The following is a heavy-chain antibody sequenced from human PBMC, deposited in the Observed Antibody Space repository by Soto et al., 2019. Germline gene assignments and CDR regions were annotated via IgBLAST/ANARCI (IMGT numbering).Heavy chain of an antibody. Sequence: QVQLQQWGAGLLKPSETLSLTCAVYGGSFSGYYWSWIRQPPGKGLEWIGEINHSGSTNYNPSLESRVTISVDTSKNQFSLKLSSVTAADTAVYYCARGRVLWFGEFGYWGQGTLVTVSS. J-gene: IGHJ4*02. CDR3: ARGRVLWFGEFGY. V-gene: IGHV4-34*01. CDR1: GGSFSGYY. CDR2: INHSGST. D-gene: IGHD3-10*01.